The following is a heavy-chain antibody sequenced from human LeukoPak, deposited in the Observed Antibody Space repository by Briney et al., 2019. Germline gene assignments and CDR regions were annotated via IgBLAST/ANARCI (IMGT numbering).Heavy chain of an antibody. CDR3: ARLVVVAATLGYYYYYYMDV. CDR1: GGSISSYC. D-gene: IGHD2-15*01. Sequence: PSETLSLTCTVSGGSISSYCWSWIRQPPGKGLEWIGYIYYSGSTNYNPSLKSRVTISVDTSKNQFSLKLSSVTAADTAVYYCARLVVVAATLGYYYYYYMDVWGKGTTVTVSS. CDR2: IYYSGST. J-gene: IGHJ6*03. V-gene: IGHV4-59*01.